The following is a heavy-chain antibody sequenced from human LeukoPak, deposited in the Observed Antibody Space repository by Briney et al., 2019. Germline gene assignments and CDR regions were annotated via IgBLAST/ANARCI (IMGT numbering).Heavy chain of an antibody. D-gene: IGHD6-19*01. CDR1: GFTFSSFA. CDR3: AKDRGTTSGPSDY. Sequence: GGSLRLSCAASGFTFSSFAMSWVRQAPGKGPEWVSIISDSGGSTYYADSVKGRFTISRDNSKNTLYLQMNSLRVEDTAVYYCAKDRGTTSGPSDYWGQGTLVTVSS. V-gene: IGHV3-23*01. CDR2: ISDSGGST. J-gene: IGHJ4*02.